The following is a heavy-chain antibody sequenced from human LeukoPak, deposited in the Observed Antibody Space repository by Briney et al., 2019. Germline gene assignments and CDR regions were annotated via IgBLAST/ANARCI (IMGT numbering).Heavy chain of an antibody. Sequence: GGSLRLSCAASGFTFSSYAMSWVRQAPGKGLEWVSTVRVNGRSTFYADSVKGRFTISRDNSKNTLYLQMSSLRAEDTALYYCAKPGEPSNYYFDYWGQGALVTVSS. D-gene: IGHD1-14*01. CDR2: VRVNGRST. J-gene: IGHJ4*02. CDR3: AKPGEPSNYYFDY. V-gene: IGHV3-23*01. CDR1: GFTFSSYA.